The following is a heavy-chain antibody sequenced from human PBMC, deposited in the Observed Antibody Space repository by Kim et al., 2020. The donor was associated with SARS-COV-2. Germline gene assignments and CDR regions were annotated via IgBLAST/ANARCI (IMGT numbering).Heavy chain of an antibody. J-gene: IGHJ4*02. V-gene: IGHV3-23*01. CDR3: AKDRATVSPY. CDR2: ST. D-gene: IGHD4-17*01. Sequence: STYYADSVKGRFTISRDNSKNTLYLQMNSLRAEDTAVYYCAKDRATVSPYWGQGTLVTVSS.